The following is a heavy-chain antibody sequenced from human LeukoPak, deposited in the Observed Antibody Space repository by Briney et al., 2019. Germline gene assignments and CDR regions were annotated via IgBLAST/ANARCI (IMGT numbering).Heavy chain of an antibody. J-gene: IGHJ4*02. CDR1: GGSFSGYY. V-gene: IGHV4-34*01. D-gene: IGHD3-3*02. CDR3: ARGRSFKKYFDY. CDR2: INHSGST. Sequence: ASETLSLTCAVYGGSFSGYYWSWIRQPPGKGLEWIGEINHSGSTNYNPSLKSRVTISVDTSKNQFSLKLSSVTAADTAVYYCARGRSFKKYFDYWGQGTLVTVSS.